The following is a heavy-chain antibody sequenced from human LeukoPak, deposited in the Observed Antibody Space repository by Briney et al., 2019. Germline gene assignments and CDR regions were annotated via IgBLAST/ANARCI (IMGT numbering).Heavy chain of an antibody. CDR1: GFTFSNYW. CDR3: VRDRGYCSGGTCYALWDY. V-gene: IGHV3-7*01. J-gene: IGHJ4*02. Sequence: GGSLRLSCAASGFTFSNYWTTWVRQAPGKGLEWVAHIKEDGGEKHYVDPVKGRFTISRDNAKNSLYLQMNSLRAEDTAMYYCVRDRGYCSGGTCYALWDYWGQGTLVTVSS. D-gene: IGHD2-15*01. CDR2: IKEDGGEK.